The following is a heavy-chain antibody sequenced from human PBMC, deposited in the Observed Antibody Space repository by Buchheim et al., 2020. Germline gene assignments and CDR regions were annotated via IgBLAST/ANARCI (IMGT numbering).Heavy chain of an antibody. J-gene: IGHJ4*02. V-gene: IGHV1-46*01. CDR1: GYTFTSYY. D-gene: IGHD3-22*01. Sequence: QVQLVQSGAEVKKPGASVKVSCKASGYTFTSYYMHWVRQAPGQGLEWMGIFNPSGGSTSYAQKFRGGAPMTRDTSPSHVNMELSSLRSEETAVYYCARNVRRSDTMIVVVITTGYDYWGQGTL. CDR2: FNPSGGST. CDR3: ARNVRRSDTMIVVVITTGYDY.